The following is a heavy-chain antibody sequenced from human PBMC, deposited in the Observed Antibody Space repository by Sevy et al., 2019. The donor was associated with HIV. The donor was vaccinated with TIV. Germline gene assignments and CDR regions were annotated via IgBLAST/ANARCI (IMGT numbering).Heavy chain of an antibody. V-gene: IGHV3-66*01. CDR1: GFTVSTNY. CDR2: IYSGGTT. Sequence: GGSLRLSCAASGFTVSTNYMSWVRQAPGKGLEWVSVIYSGGTTYYADSVKGRFTISRDNSKNTLYLQMNSLTTEDTAGYYCARDGIAVASTVDFWGQGTLVTVSS. D-gene: IGHD6-19*01. J-gene: IGHJ4*02. CDR3: ARDGIAVASTVDF.